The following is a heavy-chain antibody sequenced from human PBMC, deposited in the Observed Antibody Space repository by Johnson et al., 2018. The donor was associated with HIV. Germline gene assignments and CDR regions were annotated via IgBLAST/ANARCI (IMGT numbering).Heavy chain of an antibody. J-gene: IGHJ3*01. CDR2: ISWNSGSI. Sequence: VQLVESGGGLVQPGRSMRLSCAASGFTFDDYAMHWVRQAPGKGLAWVSGISWNSGSIGYEDSVKGRFTISRDNAKKSLYLQMNSLRVEDTALYYCAKVSSSSTWAHDPFDVWGQGTMVTVSS. CDR3: AKVSSSSTWAHDPFDV. V-gene: IGHV3-9*01. CDR1: GFTFDDYA. D-gene: IGHD6-6*01.